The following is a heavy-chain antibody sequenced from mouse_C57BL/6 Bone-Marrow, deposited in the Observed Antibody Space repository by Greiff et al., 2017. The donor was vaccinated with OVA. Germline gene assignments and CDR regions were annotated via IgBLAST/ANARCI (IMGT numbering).Heavy chain of an antibody. CDR2: IAPSDSYI. J-gene: IGHJ2*02. CDR3: SYYGREDYHHS. V-gene: IGHV1-59*01. Sequence: VQLQQPGAELVRPGTSVKLSCKASGYTFTNYWMHWVKQRPGQGLEWIGVIAPSDSYINYNQKFKGRATLTVDTSANTAYMHLSSLTSEDSAVYVGSYYGREDYHHSWGEGTSLPVTS. CDR1: GYTFTNYW. D-gene: IGHD1-1*01.